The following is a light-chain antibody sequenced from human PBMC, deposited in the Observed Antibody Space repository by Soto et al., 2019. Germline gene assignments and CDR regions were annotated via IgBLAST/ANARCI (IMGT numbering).Light chain of an antibody. CDR1: SSDVGGYNY. CDR2: DVS. J-gene: IGLJ1*01. Sequence: QSALTQPASVSGSPGQSITISCTGTSSDVGGYNYVSWYQQHPGKAPKLMIYDVSNRPSGVSNRFSGSKSDNTASLTISGLQAEDEADYYCNSYTGSSTLVFGTGTKVTVL. V-gene: IGLV2-14*01. CDR3: NSYTGSSTLV.